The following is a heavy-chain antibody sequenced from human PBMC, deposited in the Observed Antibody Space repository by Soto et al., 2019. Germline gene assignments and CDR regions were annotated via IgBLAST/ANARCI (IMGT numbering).Heavy chain of an antibody. CDR2: IIPILGIA. Sequence: VKVSCKASGGTFSSYTISWVRQAPGQGLEWMGRIIPILGIANYAQKFQGRVTITADKSTSTAYMELSSLRSEDTAVYYCAAGIVVVPAAPPDYWGQGTLVTVSS. J-gene: IGHJ4*02. D-gene: IGHD2-2*01. CDR1: GGTFSSYT. CDR3: AAGIVVVPAAPPDY. V-gene: IGHV1-69*02.